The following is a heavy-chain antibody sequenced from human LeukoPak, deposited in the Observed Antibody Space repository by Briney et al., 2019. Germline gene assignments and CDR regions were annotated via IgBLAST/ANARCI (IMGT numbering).Heavy chain of an antibody. D-gene: IGHD2-21*01. Sequence: QTGGSLRLSCAASGFTFSSYEMNWVRQAPGKGLEWVSYISSSGSTIYYADSVKGRFTISRDNAKNSLYLQMNSLRAEDTAAYYCAVGMWFTFDYWGQGTLVTVSS. V-gene: IGHV3-48*03. CDR2: ISSSGSTI. CDR1: GFTFSSYE. J-gene: IGHJ4*02. CDR3: AVGMWFTFDY.